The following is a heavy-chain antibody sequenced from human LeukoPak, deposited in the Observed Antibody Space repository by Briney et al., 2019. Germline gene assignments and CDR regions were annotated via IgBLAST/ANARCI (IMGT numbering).Heavy chain of an antibody. CDR1: GYTFTNYW. V-gene: IGHV5-51*01. Sequence: GESLKISCKGSGYTFTNYWIGWVRQMPGKGLEWMGIIYPDDSNIRYSPSFQGQVTISADKSISTAYLQWSSLKASDTAMYYCARHLSSNWYNEKAFDYWGQGTLVTVSS. CDR2: IYPDDSNI. CDR3: ARHLSSNWYNEKAFDY. J-gene: IGHJ4*02. D-gene: IGHD6-13*01.